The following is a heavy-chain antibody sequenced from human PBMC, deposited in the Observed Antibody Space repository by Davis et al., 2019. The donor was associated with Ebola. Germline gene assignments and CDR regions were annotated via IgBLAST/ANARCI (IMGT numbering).Heavy chain of an antibody. V-gene: IGHV3-30*02. J-gene: IGHJ4*02. CDR1: GFTFNTFD. D-gene: IGHD4-11*01. CDR3: ARDSDDYSFDY. CDR2: VRSHGSDD. Sequence: GESLKISCAASGFTFNTFDMHWVRQAPGRGLEWVAFVRSHGSDDHYADSVKGRFTISRNNSKNTLYLQMKCLRPEDTAVYYYARDSDDYSFDYWGQGTLVTVSS.